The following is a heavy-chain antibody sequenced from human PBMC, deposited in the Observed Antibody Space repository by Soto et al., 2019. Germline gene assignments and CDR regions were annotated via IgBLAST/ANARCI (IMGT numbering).Heavy chain of an antibody. CDR1: GFTFSSYA. V-gene: IGHV3-23*01. D-gene: IGHD6-19*01. CDR3: AKTVQWLVENDAFDI. CDR2: ISGSGGST. Sequence: GGSLRLSCAASGFTFSSYAMSWVRQAPGKGLEWVSAISGSGGSTYYADSVKGRFTISRDNSKNTLYLQMNSLRAEDTPVYYCAKTVQWLVENDAFDIWGQGTMVTVSS. J-gene: IGHJ3*02.